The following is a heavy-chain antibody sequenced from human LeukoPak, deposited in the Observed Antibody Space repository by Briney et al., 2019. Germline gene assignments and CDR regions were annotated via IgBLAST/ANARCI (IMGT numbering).Heavy chain of an antibody. CDR1: GFPFSGYW. J-gene: IGHJ6*02. CDR2: IKQDASDS. Sequence: GGSLRLSCAASGFPFSGYWMTWVRQAPGKGLQWVASIKQDASDSRHVDSVKGRFTISRDNAKNSLFLQMNNLRPGDTAVYYCAKNIAAPGRVDYQLYGMDEWGQGTTVTLSS. CDR3: AKNIAAPGRVDYQLYGMDE. D-gene: IGHD6-25*01. V-gene: IGHV3-7*01.